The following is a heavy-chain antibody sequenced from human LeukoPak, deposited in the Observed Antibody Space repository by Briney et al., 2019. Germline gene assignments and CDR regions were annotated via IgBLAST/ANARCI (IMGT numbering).Heavy chain of an antibody. D-gene: IGHD6-19*01. CDR3: AKRQWLVQVDAFDI. Sequence: SETLSLTCAVYGGSFSGYYWSWIRQPPGKGLEWIGEINHSGSTNYNPSLKSRVTISVDTSKNQFSLKLSSVTAADTAVYYCAKRQWLVQVDAFDIWGQGTMVTVSS. J-gene: IGHJ3*02. V-gene: IGHV4-34*01. CDR2: INHSGST. CDR1: GGSFSGYY.